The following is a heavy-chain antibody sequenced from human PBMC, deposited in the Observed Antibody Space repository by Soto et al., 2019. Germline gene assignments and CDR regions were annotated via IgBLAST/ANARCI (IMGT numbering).Heavy chain of an antibody. CDR3: ARPYSNFQFDP. CDR2: IYYSGST. D-gene: IGHD4-4*01. J-gene: IGHJ5*02. CDR1: GGSTSSYY. V-gene: IGHV4-59*01. Sequence: SETLSLTCTVSGGSTSSYYWSWIRQPPGKGLEWIGYIYYSGSTNYNPSLKSRVTISVDTSKNQFSLKLSSVTAADTAVYYCARPYSNFQFDPWGQGTLVTVSS.